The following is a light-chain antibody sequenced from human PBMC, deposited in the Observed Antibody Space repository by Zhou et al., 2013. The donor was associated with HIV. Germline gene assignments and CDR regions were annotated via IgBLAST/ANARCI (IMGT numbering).Light chain of an antibody. Sequence: EIVMTQSPATLSVSPGERATLSCRASQSVSSNLAWYQQKPGQAPRLLIYGASTRATDIPARFSGSGSGTEFTLTISSLQSEDFAVYYCQLGRSFGQGTKLEI. CDR1: QSVSSN. CDR3: QLGRS. CDR2: GAS. V-gene: IGKV3-15*01. J-gene: IGKJ2*04.